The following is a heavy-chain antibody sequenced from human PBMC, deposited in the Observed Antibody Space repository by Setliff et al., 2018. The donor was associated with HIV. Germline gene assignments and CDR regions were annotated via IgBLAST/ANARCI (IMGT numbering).Heavy chain of an antibody. J-gene: IGHJ4*02. D-gene: IGHD3-22*01. CDR3: ARIRITMIMMLNYFDY. CDR1: GDSISNYY. CDR2: IYTTGST. V-gene: IGHV4-4*09. Sequence: ASETLSLTCTVSGDSISNYYWSWVRQPPGKGLEWIGYIYTTGSTNYNPSLKSRVTMSVDTSKNQFSLRLTSVTAADTAVYFCARIRITMIMMLNYFDYWGQGTLVTVSS.